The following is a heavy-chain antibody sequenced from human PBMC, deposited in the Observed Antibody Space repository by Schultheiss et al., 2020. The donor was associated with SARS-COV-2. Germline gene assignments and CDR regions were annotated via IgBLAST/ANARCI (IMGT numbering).Heavy chain of an antibody. D-gene: IGHD6-13*01. V-gene: IGHV1-24*01. Sequence: ASVKVSCKVSGYTLTELSMHWVRQAPGKGLEWMGGFDPEDGETIYAQKFQGRVTMTEDTSTDTAYMELSSLRSEDTAVHYCLLSGGGAAADHPYFDYWGQGTLVTVSS. CDR1: GYTLTELS. J-gene: IGHJ4*02. CDR2: FDPEDGET. CDR3: LLSGGGAAADHPYFDY.